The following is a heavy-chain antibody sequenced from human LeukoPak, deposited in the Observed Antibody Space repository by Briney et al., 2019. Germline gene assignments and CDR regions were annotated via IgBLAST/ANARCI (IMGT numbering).Heavy chain of an antibody. CDR2: INTNTGNP. J-gene: IGHJ4*02. CDR3: ARDLADSSGYAGLLEDY. Sequence: GASVKVSCKASGYTFTSYAMNWVRQAPGQGLEWMGWINTNTGNPTYAQGFTGRFVFSLDTSVSTAYLQISSLKAEDTAVYYCARDLADSSGYAGLLEDYWGQGTLVTVPS. V-gene: IGHV7-4-1*02. D-gene: IGHD3-22*01. CDR1: GYTFTSYA.